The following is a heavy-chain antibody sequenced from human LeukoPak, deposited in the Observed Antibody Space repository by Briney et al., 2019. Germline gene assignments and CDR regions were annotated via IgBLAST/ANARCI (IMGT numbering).Heavy chain of an antibody. CDR2: ISAYNGNT. CDR3: ARALYCSSTSCYTVHWYFDL. CDR1: GYTFTNYG. V-gene: IGHV1-18*01. J-gene: IGHJ2*01. Sequence: GASVKVSCKASGYTFTNYGISWVRQAPGQGLEWMGWISAYNGNTNYAQKLQGRVTMTTDTSTSTAYMELRSLRSDDTAVYYCARALYCSSTSCYTVHWYFDLWGRGTLVTVSS. D-gene: IGHD2-2*02.